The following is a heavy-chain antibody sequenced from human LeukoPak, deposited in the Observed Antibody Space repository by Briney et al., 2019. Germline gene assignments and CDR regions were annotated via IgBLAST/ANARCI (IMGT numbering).Heavy chain of an antibody. D-gene: IGHD5-24*01. J-gene: IGHJ4*02. V-gene: IGHV3-43*01. CDR2: ISWDGGST. CDR1: LVTFDDYT. CDR3: AKDVEMATITPWGFDY. Sequence: PGGSLRLSCAPSLVTFDDYTMHGVRQAPGKGLEWVSLISWDGGSTYYADSVKGRFTISRDNSKNSLYLQMNSLRTEDTALYYCAKDVEMATITPWGFDYWGQGTLVTVSS.